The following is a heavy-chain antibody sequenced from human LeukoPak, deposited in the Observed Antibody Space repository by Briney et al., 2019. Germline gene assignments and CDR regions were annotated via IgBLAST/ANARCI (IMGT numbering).Heavy chain of an antibody. J-gene: IGHJ4*02. CDR1: GFTFSSYW. D-gene: IGHD1-26*01. CDR2: IKQDGSEK. Sequence: PGGSLRLSCAASGFTFSSYWMSWVRQAPGKGLERVANIKQDGSEKYYVDSVKGRFTISRDNAKNSLYLQMNSLRAEDTAVYYCARDPSYYNTDYWGQGTLVTVSS. CDR3: ARDPSYYNTDY. V-gene: IGHV3-7*01.